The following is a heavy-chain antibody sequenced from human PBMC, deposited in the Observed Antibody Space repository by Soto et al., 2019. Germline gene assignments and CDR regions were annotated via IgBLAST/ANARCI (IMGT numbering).Heavy chain of an antibody. Sequence: EVQLVESGGGLVQPGGSLKLSCAASGFTFSDSAMHWVRQASGKGLEWVGRIRSKANNYATVYAALVKGRFTISRDDSKNTAYLQMNSLKTEDTAVYYCARLWSEREPNFEHWGQGTLVTVSS. J-gene: IGHJ4*02. CDR3: ARLWSEREPNFEH. D-gene: IGHD1-26*01. V-gene: IGHV3-73*02. CDR1: GFTFSDSA. CDR2: IRSKANNYAT.